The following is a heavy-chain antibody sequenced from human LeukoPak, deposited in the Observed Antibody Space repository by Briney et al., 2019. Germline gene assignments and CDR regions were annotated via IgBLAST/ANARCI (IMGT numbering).Heavy chain of an antibody. CDR1: GGSISSYY. CDR3: ARAYCGGDCYLDY. V-gene: IGHV4-59*01. Sequence: SETLSLTCTVSGGSISSYYWSWIRQPPGKGLEWIGYIYYSGSTNYNPSLRSRVTISVDTSKNQFSLKLSSVTAADTAVYYCARAYCGGDCYLDYWGQGTLVTVSS. J-gene: IGHJ4*02. CDR2: IYYSGST. D-gene: IGHD2-21*02.